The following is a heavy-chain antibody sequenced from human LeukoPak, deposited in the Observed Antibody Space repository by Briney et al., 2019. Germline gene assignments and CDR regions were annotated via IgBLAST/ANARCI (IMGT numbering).Heavy chain of an antibody. V-gene: IGHV3-23*01. CDR3: AKHLSAHGSCWLDY. J-gene: IGHJ4*02. Sequence: GGSLRLSRAHPGFTFRSYAMRSVRQAPEKGLEWVSGISDSGGSTYYADSVKGRFTVSRDNSKNTLWLQKNSPRDADTAVYHCAKHLSAHGSCWLDYWGQGTLVTVSS. D-gene: IGHD6-19*01. CDR1: GFTFRSYA. CDR2: ISDSGGST.